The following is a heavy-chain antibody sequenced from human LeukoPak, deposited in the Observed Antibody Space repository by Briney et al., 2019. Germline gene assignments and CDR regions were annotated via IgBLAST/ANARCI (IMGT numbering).Heavy chain of an antibody. CDR1: GGSISSSSYY. D-gene: IGHD3-10*01. CDR3: ARASQKVFYYGSGSYQYYYYYYMDV. V-gene: IGHV4-39*01. CDR2: IYYSGST. Sequence: SETLSLTCTVSGGSISSSSYYWGWIRQPPGKGLEWIGNIYYSGSTYYNPSLKSRVTISLDTSKNQFSLKLSSVTAADTAVYYCARASQKVFYYGSGSYQYYYYYYMDVWGKGTTVTIS. J-gene: IGHJ6*03.